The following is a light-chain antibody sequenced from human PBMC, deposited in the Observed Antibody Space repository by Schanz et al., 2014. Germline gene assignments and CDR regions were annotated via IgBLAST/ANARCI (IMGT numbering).Light chain of an antibody. V-gene: IGKV3-11*01. Sequence: EIVLTQSPATLSLSPGERATLSCRASQSVTKYLTWYQQKPGQAPRLLIYHASNRATGIPARFSGSGSGTDFTLTISSLEPEDFAVYYCQQRSTWFSFGGGTRVEIK. J-gene: IGKJ4*01. CDR3: QQRSTWFS. CDR2: HAS. CDR1: QSVTKY.